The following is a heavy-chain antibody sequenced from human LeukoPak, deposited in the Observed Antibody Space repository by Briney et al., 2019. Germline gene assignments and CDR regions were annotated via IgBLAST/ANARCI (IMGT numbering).Heavy chain of an antibody. Sequence: KPSETLSLTCTVSGGTVSNYYWSWIRQPPGKGLEWIAYIDYSGSTNYNPSLKSRVTISVDASKNQFSLNLRSVTPADTAVYYCARDRRRDLLHAFDIWGQGTMVTVSS. J-gene: IGHJ3*02. D-gene: IGHD1-26*01. V-gene: IGHV4-59*02. CDR1: GGTVSNYY. CDR3: ARDRRRDLLHAFDI. CDR2: IDYSGST.